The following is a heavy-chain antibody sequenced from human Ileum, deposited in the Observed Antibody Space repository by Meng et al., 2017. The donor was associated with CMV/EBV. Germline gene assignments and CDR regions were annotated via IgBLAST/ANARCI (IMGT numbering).Heavy chain of an antibody. J-gene: IGHJ4*02. V-gene: IGHV3-73*01. CDR3: TSPRHDYGDYGRY. D-gene: IGHD4-17*01. CDR1: GFTFSGSA. CDR2: IRSKANSYAT. Sequence: GESLKISCAASGFTFSGSAMHWVRQASGKGLEWVGRIRSKANSYATAYAASVKGRFTISRDDSTNTAYLQMNSLKTEESAVYYCTSPRHDYGDYGRYWGQGTLVTVSS.